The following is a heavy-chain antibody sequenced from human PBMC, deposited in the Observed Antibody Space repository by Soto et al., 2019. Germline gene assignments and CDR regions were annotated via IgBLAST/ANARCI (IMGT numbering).Heavy chain of an antibody. V-gene: IGHV4-61*01. Sequence: QVQLQESGPGLVKPSETLSLTCTVSGGSVSSGSYYWSWIRQPPGKGLEWIGYIYYSGSTNYNPSLKRRVTISVDTSKNQFSLKLSSVTAADTAVYYCARDVRGSYYGGYYYYYYGMDVWGQGTTVTVSS. J-gene: IGHJ6*02. CDR1: GGSVSSGSYY. CDR3: ARDVRGSYYGGYYYYYYGMDV. CDR2: IYYSGST. D-gene: IGHD1-26*01.